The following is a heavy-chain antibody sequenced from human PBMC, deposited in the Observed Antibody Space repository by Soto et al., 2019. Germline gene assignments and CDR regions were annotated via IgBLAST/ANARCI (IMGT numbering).Heavy chain of an antibody. CDR2: ISGSGRA. CDR3: AQETSSEWGFLEI. V-gene: IGHV3-23*01. Sequence: GWSLRLACATSVFTFLRHGMTWVRQAPGKGLERVSTISGSGRAYYAESVKGRFTISRDNSKNTLFLQMNTLRADDTARYYCAQETSSEWGFLEIWGQGTTVTVSS. CDR1: VFTFLRHG. J-gene: IGHJ6*02. D-gene: IGHD3-22*01.